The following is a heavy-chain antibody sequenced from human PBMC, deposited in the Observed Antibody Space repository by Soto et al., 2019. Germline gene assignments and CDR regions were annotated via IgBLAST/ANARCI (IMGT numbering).Heavy chain of an antibody. CDR3: ARCFCAGTYCTSSSCYFDY. J-gene: IGHJ4*02. CDR1: GGSISSSSYY. CDR2: IYYNGNT. Sequence: SETLSLTCTVSGGSISSSSYYWGWIRQPPGKGLEWIGSIYYNGNTYYNSSLKSRVTISVDTSKNQFSLKLRSVTAADTAVYFCARCFCAGTYCTSSSCYFDYWGQGSLVTVSS. V-gene: IGHV4-39*01. D-gene: IGHD2-2*01.